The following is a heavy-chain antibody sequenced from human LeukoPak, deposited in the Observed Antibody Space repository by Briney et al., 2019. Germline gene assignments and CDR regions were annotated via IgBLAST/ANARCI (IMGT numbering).Heavy chain of an antibody. V-gene: IGHV1-2*02. J-gene: IGHJ4*02. CDR1: GYTFTGYY. Sequence: ASVKVSCKASGYTFTGYYMHWVRQAPGQGLEWMGWINPNSGGTNYAQKFQGRVTMTRDTSISTAYMELSRLRSDDTAVYYCARRPNDYYDSSGPTTGFDYWGQGTLVTVSS. CDR2: INPNSGGT. CDR3: ARRPNDYYDSSGPTTGFDY. D-gene: IGHD3-22*01.